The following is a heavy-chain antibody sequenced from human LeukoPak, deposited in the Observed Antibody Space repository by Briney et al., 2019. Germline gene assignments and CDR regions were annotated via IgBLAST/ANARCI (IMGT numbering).Heavy chain of an antibody. Sequence: GGSLRLSCAASGFTFSSYSMNWVRQAPGKGLEWVSSISSSSYIYYADSVKGRFTISRDNAKNSLYLQMNSLRAEDTAVYYCARDYYGSGSQDYWGQGTLVTVSS. D-gene: IGHD3-10*01. CDR3: ARDYYGSGSQDY. J-gene: IGHJ4*02. V-gene: IGHV3-21*01. CDR1: GFTFSSYS. CDR2: ISSSSYI.